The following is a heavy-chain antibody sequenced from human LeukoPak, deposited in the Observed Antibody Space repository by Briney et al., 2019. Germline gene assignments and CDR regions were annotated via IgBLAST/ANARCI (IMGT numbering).Heavy chain of an antibody. CDR3: ARVMIDQWLVTPYYMDV. CDR1: GFTFSSYA. J-gene: IGHJ6*03. V-gene: IGHV3-48*04. D-gene: IGHD6-19*01. CDR2: ISSSGSTI. Sequence: GGSLRLSCAASGFTFSSYAMSWVRQAPGKGLEWVSYISSSGSTIYYADSVKGRFTISRDNAKNSLYLQMNSLRAEDTAVYYCARVMIDQWLVTPYYMDVWGKGTTVTISS.